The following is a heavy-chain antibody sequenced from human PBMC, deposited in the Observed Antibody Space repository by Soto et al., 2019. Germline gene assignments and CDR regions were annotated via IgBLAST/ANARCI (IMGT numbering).Heavy chain of an antibody. CDR3: ARDMIPAAPAYKYYAMDV. Sequence: HVQLVQSGADVKKPGSSVKVSCKASGDTFSNYAISWVRQAPGQGLEWMGGIIPIFRTTDYAQNFQGRVTITADESTSTAYMELSSLRSEDTAVYFCARDMIPAAPAYKYYAMDVWGQGTPVTVSS. V-gene: IGHV1-69*01. J-gene: IGHJ6*02. D-gene: IGHD2-2*01. CDR2: IIPIFRTT. CDR1: GDTFSNYA.